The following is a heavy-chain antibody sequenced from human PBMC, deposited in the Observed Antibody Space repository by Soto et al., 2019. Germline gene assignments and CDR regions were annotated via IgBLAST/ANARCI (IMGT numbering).Heavy chain of an antibody. CDR2: ISGYNGNT. CDR1: GYTFTNYG. D-gene: IGHD3-10*01. V-gene: IGHV1-18*01. J-gene: IGHJ5*02. CDR3: ARALLKAVHRGGLGANNWFDP. Sequence: XSVKVSCTASGYTFTNYGCSWVRQAPGDGLEWLGWISGYNGNTNYAQKFQGRVTMTRDTATSTAYMELKTLRSDDTASYFCARALLKAVHRGGLGANNWFDPRGQGTLVTVSS.